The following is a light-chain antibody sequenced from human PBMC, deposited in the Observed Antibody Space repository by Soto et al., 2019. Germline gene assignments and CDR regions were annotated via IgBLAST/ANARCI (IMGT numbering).Light chain of an antibody. Sequence: QPVLTQPPSASGTPGQKITISCSGSSSNIGFNIVNWYQQLPGTAPKLLIYSNHQRPSGVPDRFSGSKSGTSASLAISGLQSEDEADYYCAAWDDSLNGHVVFGGGTKLTVL. CDR3: AAWDDSLNGHVV. J-gene: IGLJ2*01. CDR1: SSNIGFNI. CDR2: SNH. V-gene: IGLV1-44*01.